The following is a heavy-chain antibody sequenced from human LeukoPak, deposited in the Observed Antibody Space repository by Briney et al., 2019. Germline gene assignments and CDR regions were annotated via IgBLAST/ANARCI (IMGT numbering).Heavy chain of an antibody. Sequence: RSGGSLRLSCAASGFTVSSNYMSWVRQAPGKGLEWVLAISGSGGSTYYADSVKGRFTISRDNSKNTLYLQMNRLRAEDTAVYYCAKDPIVVVMTDAFDIWGQGTIVTVSS. CDR2: ISGSGGST. J-gene: IGHJ3*02. V-gene: IGHV3-23*01. CDR1: GFTVSSNY. CDR3: AKDPIVVVMTDAFDI. D-gene: IGHD3-22*01.